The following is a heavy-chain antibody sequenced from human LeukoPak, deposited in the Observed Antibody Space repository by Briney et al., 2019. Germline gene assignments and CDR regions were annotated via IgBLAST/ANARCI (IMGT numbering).Heavy chain of an antibody. Sequence: SETLSLTCTVSGGAISSYYWSWIRQPPGKGLEWIGYIYYTGTTNYSPSLKSRVTISLATSKNQFSLKLSSVTAADTAVYYCARDPLFNDFWSGQRRVAAFDIWGQGTMVTVSS. CDR1: GGAISSYY. V-gene: IGHV4-59*12. D-gene: IGHD3-3*01. CDR3: ARDPLFNDFWSGQRRVAAFDI. CDR2: IYYTGTT. J-gene: IGHJ3*02.